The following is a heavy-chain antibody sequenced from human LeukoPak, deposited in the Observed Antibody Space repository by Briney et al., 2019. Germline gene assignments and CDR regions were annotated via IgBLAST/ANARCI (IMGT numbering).Heavy chain of an antibody. CDR3: ARYRGTYRAH. CDR1: GFTFSSNN. CDR2: ISSGGSYI. D-gene: IGHD1-26*01. Sequence: GGSLRLSCAASGFTFSSNNMNWVRQAPGKRVEGVSSISSGGSYIFYADSVKGRLTISRDNAKHSLYLQMNSLRAEDTAVYYCARYRGTYRAHWGQGTLVTVSS. J-gene: IGHJ4*02. V-gene: IGHV3-21*01.